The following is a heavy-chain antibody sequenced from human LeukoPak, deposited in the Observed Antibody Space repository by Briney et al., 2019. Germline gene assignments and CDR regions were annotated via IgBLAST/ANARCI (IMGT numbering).Heavy chain of an antibody. CDR1: GFAFDDYA. J-gene: IGHJ4*02. CDR3: AKDIRGDGYNSRFDY. V-gene: IGHV3-43*02. D-gene: IGHD5-24*01. Sequence: PGGSLRLSCAASGFAFDDYAMQWVRQAPGRGLEWVSLISGDGGSKYYGDSVKGGFTIYRDKRKKSVYLQMNSVRAEDTALYDCAKDIRGDGYNSRFDYWGQGTLVTVSP. CDR2: ISGDGGSK.